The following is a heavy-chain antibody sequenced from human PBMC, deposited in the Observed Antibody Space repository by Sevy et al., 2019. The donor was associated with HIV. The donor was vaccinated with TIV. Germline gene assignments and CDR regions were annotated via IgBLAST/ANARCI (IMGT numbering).Heavy chain of an antibody. Sequence: GGSLRLSCATFGFNFRNSXXXXXXXXPGKGLEFLADIKQDGYETYYVDSVKGRFTTSRDNAKNSLHLQMNSLRAEDTAMYFCVRDKEEGASVLDYWGQGTPVTVSS. V-gene: IGHV3-7*03. CDR1: GFNFRNSX. J-gene: IGHJ4*02. CDR3: VRDKEEGASVLDY. D-gene: IGHD1-26*01. CDR2: IKQDGYET.